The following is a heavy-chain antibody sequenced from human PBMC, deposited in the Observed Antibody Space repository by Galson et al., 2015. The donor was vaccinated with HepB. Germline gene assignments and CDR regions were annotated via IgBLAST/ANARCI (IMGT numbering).Heavy chain of an antibody. CDR3: ARGRHRAAVGRQQLALDAFDI. J-gene: IGHJ3*02. D-gene: IGHD6-13*01. V-gene: IGHV1-69*13. CDR1: GGTFSSYA. Sequence: SVKVSCKASGGTFSSYAISWVRQAPGQGLEWMGGIIPIFGTANYAQKFQGRVTITADESTSTAYMELSSLRSEDTAVYYCARGRHRAAVGRQQLALDAFDIWGQGTMVTVSS. CDR2: IIPIFGTA.